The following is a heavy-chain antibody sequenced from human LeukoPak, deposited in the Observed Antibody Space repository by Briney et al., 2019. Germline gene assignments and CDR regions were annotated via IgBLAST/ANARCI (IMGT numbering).Heavy chain of an antibody. V-gene: IGHV1-46*01. CDR2: INPSGGST. CDR1: GYTFTGYY. Sequence: GASVKVSCKASGYTFTGYYMHWVRQAPGQGLEWMGIINPSGGSTGYAQKFQGRVTLTRDMSTSTVYMELSRLRSEDTAVYYCARDEGGSVASRAFDIWGQGTMVTVSS. D-gene: IGHD4-23*01. J-gene: IGHJ3*02. CDR3: ARDEGGSVASRAFDI.